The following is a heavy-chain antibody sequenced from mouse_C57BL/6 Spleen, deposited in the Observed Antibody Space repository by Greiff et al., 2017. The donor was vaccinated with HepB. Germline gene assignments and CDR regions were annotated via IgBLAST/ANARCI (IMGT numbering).Heavy chain of an antibody. Sequence: VQLQQSGAELVKPGASVKMSCKASGYTFTTYPIEWMKQNHGKSLEWIGNFHPYNDDTKYNEKFKGKATLTVEKSSSTVYLELSRLTSDDSAVYDCARSGSGQSSWFAYWGQGTLVTVSA. CDR2: FHPYNDDT. CDR3: ARSGSGQSSWFAY. D-gene: IGHD3-2*02. CDR1: GYTFTTYP. V-gene: IGHV1-47*01. J-gene: IGHJ3*01.